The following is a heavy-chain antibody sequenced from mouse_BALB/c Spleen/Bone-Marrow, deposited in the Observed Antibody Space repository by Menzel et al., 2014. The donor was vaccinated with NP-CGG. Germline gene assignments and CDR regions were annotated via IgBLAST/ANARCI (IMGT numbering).Heavy chain of an antibody. CDR2: INPGSGGT. Sequence: VQLQQSGAELVRPGTSVKVFCKASGYAFTNYLIEWVKQRPGLGLEWIGVINPGSGGTNYNEKFKGKATLTADKSSSTAYMQLSSLTSDDSAVYFCARSRYGKGAMDYWGQGTSVTVSS. V-gene: IGHV1-54*01. CDR3: ARSRYGKGAMDY. D-gene: IGHD2-10*02. CDR1: GYAFTNYL. J-gene: IGHJ4*01.